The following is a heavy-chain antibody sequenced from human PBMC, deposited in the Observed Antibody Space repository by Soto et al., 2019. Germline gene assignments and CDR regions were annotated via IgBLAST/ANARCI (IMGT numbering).Heavy chain of an antibody. CDR1: GFTFSSYS. D-gene: IGHD2-2*01. J-gene: IGHJ6*02. CDR3: ARDNCSSTSRYYYGMDV. V-gene: IGHV3-21*01. CDR2: ISSSSSYI. Sequence: PGGSLRLSCAASGFTFSSYSMNWVRQAPGKGLEWVSSISSSSSYIYYADSVKGRFTISRDNAKNSLYLQMNSLRAEDTAVYYCARDNCSSTSRYYYGMDVWGQGTTVTVSS.